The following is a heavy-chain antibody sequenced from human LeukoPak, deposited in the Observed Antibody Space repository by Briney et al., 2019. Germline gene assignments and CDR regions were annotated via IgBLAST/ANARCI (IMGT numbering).Heavy chain of an antibody. J-gene: IGHJ4*02. CDR2: ISYDGSNK. D-gene: IGHD1-26*01. V-gene: IGHV3-30*04. Sequence: GGSLRLSCAASGFTFSTYAMHWVRQAPGKGLEWVAVISYDGSNKYYADSVKGRFTISRDNSKNTLYLQMNSLRAEDTAVYYCARDQGGVGAFDYWGQGTLVTVSS. CDR1: GFTFSTYA. CDR3: ARDQGGVGAFDY.